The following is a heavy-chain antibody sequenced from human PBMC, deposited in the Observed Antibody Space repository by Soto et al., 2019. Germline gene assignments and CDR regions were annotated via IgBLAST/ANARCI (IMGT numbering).Heavy chain of an antibody. J-gene: IGHJ4*02. CDR3: ARDVGYHYDGSPSGQFDF. Sequence: QVELQESGPGLVKPSGTLSLTCAVSGNSISSTNWWSWVRQSPGKGLEWIGEIYHSGSTNYNPSLKSRVTISVDKSKTQFSLKLSSVTAADTAVYYCARDVGYHYDGSPSGQFDFWGQGTLVTVSS. CDR1: GNSISSTNW. V-gene: IGHV4-4*02. CDR2: IYHSGST. D-gene: IGHD3-22*01.